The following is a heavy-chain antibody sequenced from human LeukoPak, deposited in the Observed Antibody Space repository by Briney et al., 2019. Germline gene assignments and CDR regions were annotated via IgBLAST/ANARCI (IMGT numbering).Heavy chain of an antibody. V-gene: IGHV3-21*01. Sequence: PGGSLRLSCAVSGFTFDDYGMSWVRQAPGKGLEWVSSISRSSNYIYYADSVKGRFTISRDNAKNSLYLQINSLRAEDTSVYYCARGENNYGYYYFDYWGQGALVTVSS. CDR1: GFTFDDYG. J-gene: IGHJ4*02. CDR3: ARGENNYGYYYFDY. CDR2: ISRSSNYI. D-gene: IGHD5-24*01.